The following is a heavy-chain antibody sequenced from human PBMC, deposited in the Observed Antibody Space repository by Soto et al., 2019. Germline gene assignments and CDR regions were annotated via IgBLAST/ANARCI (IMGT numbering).Heavy chain of an antibody. D-gene: IGHD1-26*01. Sequence: QVQLVESGGGLVKPGGSLRLSCAASGFTFSDYYMSWIRQAPGKGLEWVSYIGFSDSTIYYADSVKGRFTISRDNAKNSLSLQMDSLRAEDTAVYYCAREMSGTSSFYYYGLDVWGQGTTVTVPS. CDR1: GFTFSDYY. J-gene: IGHJ6*02. V-gene: IGHV3-11*01. CDR2: IGFSDSTI. CDR3: AREMSGTSSFYYYGLDV.